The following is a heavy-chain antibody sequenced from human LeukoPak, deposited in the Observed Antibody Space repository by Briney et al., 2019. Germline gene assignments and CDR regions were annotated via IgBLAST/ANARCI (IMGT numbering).Heavy chain of an antibody. Sequence: GRSPRLSCAASGFTFSSYAMHWVRQAPGKGLEWVAVISYDGSNKYYADSVKGRFTISRDNSKNTLYLQMNSLRAEDTAVYYCARPPPTSSGWYFDYWGQGTLVTVSS. V-gene: IGHV3-30*04. CDR1: GFTFSSYA. CDR2: ISYDGSNK. D-gene: IGHD6-19*01. CDR3: ARPPPTSSGWYFDY. J-gene: IGHJ4*02.